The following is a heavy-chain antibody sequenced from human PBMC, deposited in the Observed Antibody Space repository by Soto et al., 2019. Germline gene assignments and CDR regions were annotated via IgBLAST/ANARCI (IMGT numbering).Heavy chain of an antibody. J-gene: IGHJ4*02. CDR1: GYTFTSYA. V-gene: IGHV1-3*01. D-gene: IGHD3-10*01. Sequence: GASVKVSCKASGYTFTSYAMHWVRQAPGQRLECMGWINAGNGNTKYSQKFQGRVTITRDTSASTAYMELSSLRSEDTAVYYCARDSSDMVRGVIITTTFDYWGQGTLVTVSS. CDR2: INAGNGNT. CDR3: ARDSSDMVRGVIITTTFDY.